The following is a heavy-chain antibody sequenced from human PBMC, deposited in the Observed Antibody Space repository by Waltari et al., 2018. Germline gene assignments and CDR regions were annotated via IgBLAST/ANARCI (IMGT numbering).Heavy chain of an antibody. D-gene: IGHD3-10*01. J-gene: IGHJ6*02. V-gene: IGHV4-61*02. CDR2: IYTSGST. CDR1: GGSISSGSYY. CDR3: ARDRFGDGMDV. Sequence: QVQLQESGPGLVKPSQTLSLTCTVSGGSISSGSYYCSWLRQPAGKGLEGIGRIYTSGSTNYNPSLKSRVTISVDTSKNQFSLKLSSVTAADTAVYYCARDRFGDGMDVWGQGTTVTVSS.